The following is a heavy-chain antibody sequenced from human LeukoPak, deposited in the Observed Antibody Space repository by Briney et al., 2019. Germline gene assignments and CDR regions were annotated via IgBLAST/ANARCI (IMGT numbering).Heavy chain of an antibody. CDR2: ISGSGGST. CDR1: GFTFSNYA. CDR3: ARGSSGYYYYYGMDV. V-gene: IGHV3-23*01. Sequence: GGSLRLSCAVSGFTFSNYAMSWVRQAPGKGLEWVSAISGSGGSTYYADSVKGRFTISRDNSKNTLYLQMNSLRAEDTAVYYCARGSSGYYYYYGMDVWGQGTTVTVSS. J-gene: IGHJ6*02. D-gene: IGHD3-22*01.